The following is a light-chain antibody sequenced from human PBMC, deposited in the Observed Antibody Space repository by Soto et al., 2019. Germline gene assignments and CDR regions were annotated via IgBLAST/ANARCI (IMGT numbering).Light chain of an antibody. Sequence: QSALTQPASVSGSPGQSITISCTGTSSDVGGYNYVSWYQHHPGKAPKLMIYDVSNRPSGVSIRFSGSKSDNTAPLTISGLQPEDEADYHCSSYTTSNTRQIVFGTGTKLTVL. CDR3: SSYTTSNTRQIV. V-gene: IGLV2-14*03. CDR2: DVS. J-gene: IGLJ1*01. CDR1: SSDVGGYNY.